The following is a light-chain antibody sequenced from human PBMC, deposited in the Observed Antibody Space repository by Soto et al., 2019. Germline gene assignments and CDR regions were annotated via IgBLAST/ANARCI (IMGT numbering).Light chain of an antibody. Sequence: EIVRTQSPATLSVSPGERATLSCRASQSVSSNLAWYQQKPGQAPRLLIYGASTRATGIPARFSGSGSGTDFTLTISSLEPEDFAVYYCQQRSNWSFGQGTRLEIK. J-gene: IGKJ5*01. CDR2: GAS. V-gene: IGKV3-15*01. CDR1: QSVSSN. CDR3: QQRSNWS.